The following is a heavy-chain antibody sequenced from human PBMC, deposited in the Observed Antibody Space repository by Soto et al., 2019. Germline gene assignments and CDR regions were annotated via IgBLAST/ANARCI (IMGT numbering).Heavy chain of an antibody. V-gene: IGHV4-61*01. Sequence: SETLSLTCTVSGGSVSSGSYYWSWIRQPPGKGLECIGYTYYSGSTNYNPSLKSRVTISVDTSKNQFSLKLTSVTAADTAVYYCASGPSSGWYSGDYWGQGTMGTVSS. CDR1: GGSVSSGSYY. J-gene: IGHJ4*02. CDR3: ASGPSSGWYSGDY. CDR2: TYYSGST. D-gene: IGHD6-19*01.